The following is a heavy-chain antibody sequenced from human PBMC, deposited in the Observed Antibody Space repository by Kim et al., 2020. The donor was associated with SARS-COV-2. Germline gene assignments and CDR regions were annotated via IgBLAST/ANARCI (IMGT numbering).Heavy chain of an antibody. V-gene: IGHV3-33*06. Sequence: GGSLRLSCAASGFTFSSYGMHWVRQAPGKGLEWVAVIWYDGSNKYYADSVKGRFTISRDNSKNTLYLQMNSLRAEDTAVYYCAKDLPSLTWAGSAHDAFDIWGQGTMVTVSS. J-gene: IGHJ3*02. CDR1: GFTFSSYG. D-gene: IGHD7-27*01. CDR3: AKDLPSLTWAGSAHDAFDI. CDR2: IWYDGSNK.